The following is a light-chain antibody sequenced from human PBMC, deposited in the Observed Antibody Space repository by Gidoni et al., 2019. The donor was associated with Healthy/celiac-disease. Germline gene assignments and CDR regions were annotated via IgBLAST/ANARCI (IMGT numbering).Light chain of an antibody. CDR3: MQALQTPPT. CDR2: LGS. CDR1: QSLPHSNGYNY. V-gene: IGKV2-28*01. Sequence: IVMTQSPLSLPVTPGEPASISCRSSQSLPHSNGYNYLDWYLQKPGQSPQLLIYLGSNRASGVPDRFSGSGSGTDFTLKISRVEAEDVGVYYCMQALQTPPTFGGGTKVEIK. J-gene: IGKJ4*01.